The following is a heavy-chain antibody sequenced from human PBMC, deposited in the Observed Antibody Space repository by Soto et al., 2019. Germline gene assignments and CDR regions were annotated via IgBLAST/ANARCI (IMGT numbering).Heavy chain of an antibody. Sequence: GGSLRLSCAASGFTFSSYAMSWVRQAPGKGLEWVSAISGSGGSTYYADSVKGRFTISRDNSKNTLYLQTNSLRAEDTAVYYCAKGVGSYYYYGMDVWGQGTTVTSP. CDR1: GFTFSSYA. CDR3: AKGVGSYYYYGMDV. V-gene: IGHV3-23*01. J-gene: IGHJ6*02. CDR2: ISGSGGST.